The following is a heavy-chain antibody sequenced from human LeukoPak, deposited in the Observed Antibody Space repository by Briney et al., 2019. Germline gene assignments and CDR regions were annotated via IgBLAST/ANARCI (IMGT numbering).Heavy chain of an antibody. CDR3: ARGAAVAGTGEVDN. J-gene: IGHJ4*02. V-gene: IGHV3-66*01. CDR2: IYSGGNT. Sequence: PGGSLRLSCAASGFTVSSNYMSWVRQAPGKGLEWVSGIYSGGNTYYADSVKGRFTISRDNSKNTLYLQMNSLRAEDTAVYYCARGAAVAGTGEVDNWGQGTLVTVSS. CDR1: GFTVSSNY. D-gene: IGHD6-19*01.